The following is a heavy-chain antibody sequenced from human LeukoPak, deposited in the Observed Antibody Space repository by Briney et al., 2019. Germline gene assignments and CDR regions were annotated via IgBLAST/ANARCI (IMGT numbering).Heavy chain of an antibody. D-gene: IGHD3-16*01. CDR2: ISDSGGGT. J-gene: IGHJ4*02. Sequence: PGGSLRLSCAASGFTLSNFAMSWVRQAPGKGLQWVSAISDSGGGTFYADSVKGRFTISRDNSKNTLYLQMNSLRAEDTAVYYCAKVGVGWVAFEYWGQGTLVTVSS. CDR1: GFTLSNFA. CDR3: AKVGVGWVAFEY. V-gene: IGHV3-23*01.